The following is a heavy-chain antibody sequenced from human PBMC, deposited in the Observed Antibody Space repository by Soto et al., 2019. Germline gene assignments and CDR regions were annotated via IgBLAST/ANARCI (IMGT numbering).Heavy chain of an antibody. Sequence: QVQLVQSGAEVKKPGASVKVSCKASGYSFAAFYMHWVRQAPGQGLEWLGIINPSGSKTSYAPKFKGRVTMTRDTTMRTVYMELSSLTADDTAVYYCVTDYGDQPRFDPWGQGTLVTVSS. J-gene: IGHJ5*02. V-gene: IGHV1-46*01. CDR2: INPSGSKT. CDR3: VTDYGDQPRFDP. CDR1: GYSFAAFY. D-gene: IGHD4-17*01.